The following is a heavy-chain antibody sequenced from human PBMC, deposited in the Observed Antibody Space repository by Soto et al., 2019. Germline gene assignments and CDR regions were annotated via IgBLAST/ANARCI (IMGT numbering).Heavy chain of an antibody. CDR3: AKDLGLRFLEWLYDY. CDR2: ISGSGGST. V-gene: IGHV3-23*01. CDR1: GFTFSSYA. Sequence: PGGSLRLSCAASGFTFSSYAMSWVRQAPGKGLEWVSAISGSGGSTYYADSVKGRFTISRDNSKNTLYLQMNSLRAEDTAVYYCAKDLGLRFLEWLYDYWGQGTLVTVSS. J-gene: IGHJ4*02. D-gene: IGHD3-3*01.